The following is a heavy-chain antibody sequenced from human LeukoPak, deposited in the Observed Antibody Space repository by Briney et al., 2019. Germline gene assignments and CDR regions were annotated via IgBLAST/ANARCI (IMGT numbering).Heavy chain of an antibody. D-gene: IGHD2-2*01. CDR1: GFTFSSYG. V-gene: IGHV3-33*01. J-gene: IGHJ4*02. CDR2: IWYDGSNK. Sequence: GGSLRLSCAASGFTFSSYGMHWVRQAPGKGLEWVVVIWYDGSNKYYADSVKGRFTISRDNSKNTLYLQMNSLRAEDTAVYYCARDRGYCSSTSCPLDYWGQGTLVTVSS. CDR3: ARDRGYCSSTSCPLDY.